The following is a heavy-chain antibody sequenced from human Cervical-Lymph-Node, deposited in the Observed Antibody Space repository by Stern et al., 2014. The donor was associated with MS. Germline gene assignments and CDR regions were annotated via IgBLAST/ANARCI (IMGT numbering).Heavy chain of an antibody. J-gene: IGHJ5*02. V-gene: IGHV3-7*01. D-gene: IGHD1-7*01. CDR3: ARAVRELGT. Sequence: EVQLDPSGGGLVQPGESLRLSCAVSGFTFSNYWMTWVRQAPGKGLEWVASIKTDGSEKSYVASVKGRLTISRATADNSLYLQLNSLRAEDTAVYYCARAVRELGTWGQGTLVTVSS. CDR2: IKTDGSEK. CDR1: GFTFSNYW.